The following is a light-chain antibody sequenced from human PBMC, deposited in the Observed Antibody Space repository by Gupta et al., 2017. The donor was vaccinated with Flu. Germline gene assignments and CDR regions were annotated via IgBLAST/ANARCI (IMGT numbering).Light chain of an antibody. CDR1: SSNIGNNY. CDR2: ENN. CDR3: GTWDSSLSGV. V-gene: IGLV1-51*02. J-gene: IGLJ1*01. Sequence: QKVTISCSGSSSNIGNNYVSWYQQLPGTAPKLLIYENNKRPSGIPDRFSGSKSGTSATLGITGLQTGDEADYYCGTWDSSLSGVFGTGTKVTVL.